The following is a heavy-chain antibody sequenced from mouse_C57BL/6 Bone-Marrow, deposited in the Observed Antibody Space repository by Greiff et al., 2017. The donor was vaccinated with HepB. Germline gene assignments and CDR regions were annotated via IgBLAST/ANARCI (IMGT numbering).Heavy chain of an antibody. CDR1: GYTFTSYW. Sequence: QVQLQQPGAELVRPGTSVKLSCKASGYTFTSYWMHWVKQRPGQGLEWIGVIDPSDSYTNYNQKFKGKATLTVDTSSSTAYMQLSSLTSEDSAVYYCARRLGLDWYFDVWGTGTTVTVSS. CDR2: IDPSDSYT. CDR3: ARRLGLDWYFDV. V-gene: IGHV1-59*01. D-gene: IGHD4-1*01. J-gene: IGHJ1*03.